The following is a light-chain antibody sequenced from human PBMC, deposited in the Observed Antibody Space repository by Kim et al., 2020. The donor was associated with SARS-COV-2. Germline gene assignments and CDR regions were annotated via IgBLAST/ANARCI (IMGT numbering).Light chain of an antibody. V-gene: IGLV3-27*01. J-gene: IGLJ1*01. CDR1: ILAKRY. CDR2: KDI. Sequence: SYELTQPSSVSVSPGQTARITCSGDILAKRYARWFQQKPGQAPVLMIYKDIERPSGIPERFSGSSSGTTVTLTISGAQVADEADYYCYSVTDNNVGVFET. CDR3: YSVTDNNVGV.